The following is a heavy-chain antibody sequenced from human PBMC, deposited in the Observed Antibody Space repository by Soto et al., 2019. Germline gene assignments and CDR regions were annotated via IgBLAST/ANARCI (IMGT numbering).Heavy chain of an antibody. CDR1: GYSFTSYW. CDR2: IDPSDSYT. V-gene: IGHV5-10-1*01. Sequence: PGESLKISCKGSGYSFTSYWISWVRQMPGKGLEWMGRIDPSDSYTNYSPSFQGHVTISADKSISTAYLQWSSLKASDTAMYYCARIDYYDSSGYHYGMDVWGQGTTVTVSS. D-gene: IGHD3-22*01. J-gene: IGHJ6*02. CDR3: ARIDYYDSSGYHYGMDV.